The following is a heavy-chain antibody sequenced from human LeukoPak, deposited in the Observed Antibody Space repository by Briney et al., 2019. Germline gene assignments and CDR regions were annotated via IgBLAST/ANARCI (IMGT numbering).Heavy chain of an antibody. CDR3: ARTVLQDNYGDYGDY. J-gene: IGHJ4*02. V-gene: IGHV4-34*01. Sequence: SETLSLTCAVYGGSFSGYYWSWIRQPPGKGLEWIGEINHSGSTNYNPSLKSRVTISVDTSKNQFSLKLSSVTAADTAVYYCARTVLQDNYGDYGDYWGQGTLVTVSS. D-gene: IGHD4-17*01. CDR1: GGSFSGYY. CDR2: INHSGST.